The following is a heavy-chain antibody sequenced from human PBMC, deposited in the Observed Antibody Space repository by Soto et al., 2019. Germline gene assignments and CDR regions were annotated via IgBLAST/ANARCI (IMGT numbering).Heavy chain of an antibody. D-gene: IGHD3-22*01. CDR3: AKDSYYLYDISGYYASDAFVI. CDR2: ISGSGGST. J-gene: IGHJ3*02. CDR1: GFTFSSYA. Sequence: QPGGSLRLSCAASGFTFSSYAMSWVRQAPGKGLEWVSAISGSGGSTYYADSVKGRFTISRDNSKNTLYLQMNSLRAEDTAVYYCAKDSYYLYDISGYYASDAFVIWGQGTMVT. V-gene: IGHV3-23*01.